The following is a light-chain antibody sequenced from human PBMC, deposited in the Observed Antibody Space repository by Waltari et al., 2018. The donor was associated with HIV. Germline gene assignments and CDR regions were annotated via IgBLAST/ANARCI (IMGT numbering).Light chain of an antibody. Sequence: SYVLTQPPSVSVAPGKAASITCGGNNIGSKSVHWYQQKPGQTPVLVIYYDSDRPSGIPERFSGSNSGNTATLTISRVEDGDEADYYCQVWDTCNFVVFFGGGTKLTVL. CDR1: NIGSKS. J-gene: IGLJ2*01. CDR2: YDS. V-gene: IGLV3-21*04. CDR3: QVWDTCNFVVF.